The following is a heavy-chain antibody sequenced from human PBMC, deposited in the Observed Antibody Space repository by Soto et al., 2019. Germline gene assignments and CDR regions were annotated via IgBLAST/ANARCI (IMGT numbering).Heavy chain of an antibody. Sequence: ASVKVSCKASGYTFTSYYMHWVRQAPGQGLEWMGIINPSGGSTSYAQKFQGRVTMTRDTSTSTVYMELSSLRSEDTAVYYCAREGQLVLSSMEKSDAFDIWGQGTMVTVSS. CDR3: AREGQLVLSSMEKSDAFDI. J-gene: IGHJ3*02. CDR2: INPSGGST. CDR1: GYTFTSYY. V-gene: IGHV1-46*03. D-gene: IGHD6-6*01.